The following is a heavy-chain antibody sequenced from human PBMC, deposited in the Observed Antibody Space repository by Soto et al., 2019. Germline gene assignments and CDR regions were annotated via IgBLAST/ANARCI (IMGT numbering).Heavy chain of an antibody. J-gene: IGHJ4*02. D-gene: IGHD1-7*01. CDR3: VRRVSGNYDY. V-gene: IGHV3-64*01. CDR1: GLTFSSYD. CDR2: ISSNGGTT. Sequence: EVQLAESGGGMVQPGGSLRLSCVASGLTFSSYDMHWVRQARGKGLEYVSSISSNGGTTYYGNSVKGRFTISRDNSKNTLYLQMGSLRAEDMAVYYCVRRVSGNYDYWGQGTLVTVSS.